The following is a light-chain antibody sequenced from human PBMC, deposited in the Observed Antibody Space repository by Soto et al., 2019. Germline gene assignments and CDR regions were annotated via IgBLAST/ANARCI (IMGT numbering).Light chain of an antibody. Sequence: QAVVTQEPSFSVSPGGTVTLTCGLTSGSVSTTYYPSWYQQTPGQAPRTLIYSTNSRSSGVPDRFSGSILGNKAALTITGAQEDDESDYHCMLYMGGGLVVFGGGTKLTVL. CDR3: MLYMGGGLVV. CDR2: STN. CDR1: SGSVSTTYY. V-gene: IGLV8-61*01. J-gene: IGLJ2*01.